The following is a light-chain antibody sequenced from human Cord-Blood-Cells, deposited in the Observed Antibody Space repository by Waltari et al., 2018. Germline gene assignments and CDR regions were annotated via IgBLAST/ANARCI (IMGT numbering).Light chain of an antibody. Sequence: QSALTQPASVSGSPGQSITISCTGTSRDVGSCNLVSWYPQHPGKAPTLIIYEGSKRAAWVCNRCSGSKSRNTASLTISGLQAEDEANYYCCSYAGSSTFDVVFGGGTKLTVL. V-gene: IGLV2-23*03. CDR2: EGS. CDR1: SRDVGSCNL. CDR3: CSYAGSSTFDVV. J-gene: IGLJ2*01.